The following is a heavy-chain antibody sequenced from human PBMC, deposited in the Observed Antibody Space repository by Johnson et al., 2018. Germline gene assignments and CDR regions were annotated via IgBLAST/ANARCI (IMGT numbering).Heavy chain of an antibody. Sequence: VQLVQSGGGLVQPGGSLKLSCAASGFTFSGSAMHWVRQASGKGLEWIGRIRSKANSYATAYAAWVKGRFTISRDDSENTAYLQMNSLKTEDTAVYYCTSGGHWGRGTLVTVSS. CDR1: GFTFSGSA. CDR3: TSGGH. J-gene: IGHJ1*01. V-gene: IGHV3-73*01. D-gene: IGHD3-10*01. CDR2: IRSKANSYAT.